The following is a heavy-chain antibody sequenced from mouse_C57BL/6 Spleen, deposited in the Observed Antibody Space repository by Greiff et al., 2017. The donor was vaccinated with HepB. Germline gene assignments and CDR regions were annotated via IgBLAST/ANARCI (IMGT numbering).Heavy chain of an antibody. V-gene: IGHV1-15*01. CDR2: IDPETGGT. Sequence: LVESGAELVRPGASVTLSCKASGYTFTDYEMHWVKQTPVHGLEWIGAIDPETGGTAYNQKFKGKAILTADKSSSTAYMELRSLTSEDSAVYYCTSYYYGSSYGFAYWGQGTLVTVSA. CDR3: TSYYYGSSYGFAY. D-gene: IGHD1-1*01. J-gene: IGHJ3*01. CDR1: GYTFTDYE.